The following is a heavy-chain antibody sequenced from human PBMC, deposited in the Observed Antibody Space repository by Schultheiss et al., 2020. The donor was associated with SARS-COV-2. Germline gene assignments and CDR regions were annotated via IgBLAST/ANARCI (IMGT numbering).Heavy chain of an antibody. V-gene: IGHV3-48*03. CDR2: ISETGTTI. J-gene: IGHJ6*03. CDR1: GFTFSRYE. Sequence: GESLKISCAASGFTFSRYEMNWVRQAPGKGLEWLSYISETGTTIYYADSVKGRFIMSRDNSKNTLYLQMNSLRAEDTAVYYCARDGGEGITIFGVVRHYYYMDVWGKGTTVTVSS. CDR3: ARDGGEGITIFGVVRHYYYMDV. D-gene: IGHD3-3*01.